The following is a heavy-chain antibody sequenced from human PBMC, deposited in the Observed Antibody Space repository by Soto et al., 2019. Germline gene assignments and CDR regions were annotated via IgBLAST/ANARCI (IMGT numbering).Heavy chain of an antibody. CDR1: GGSISTYS. Sequence: SETLSLTCTVSGGSISTYSWNWIRQSPGRGLEWIGYIYKSGSIKYNPSLKSRVTISLDTSKNQFSLDLSSVTAADTTVYYCARADKFFDSSGYFYLFDYWGQGTLVTVSS. CDR3: ARADKFFDSSGYFYLFDY. D-gene: IGHD3-22*01. CDR2: IYKSGSI. V-gene: IGHV4-59*01. J-gene: IGHJ4*02.